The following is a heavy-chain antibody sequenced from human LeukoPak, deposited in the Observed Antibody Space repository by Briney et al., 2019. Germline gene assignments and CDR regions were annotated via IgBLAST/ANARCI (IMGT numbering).Heavy chain of an antibody. V-gene: IGHV3-11*06. Sequence: PGRSLRLSWAASGFTFSDYYMSWIRQDPGKGLEWVSYISSSSSYTNYADSVKGRFTISRDNAKNSLYLQMNSLRAEDTAVYYCTRRIAAAGHDAFDIWGQGTMVTVSS. CDR3: TRRIAAAGHDAFDI. D-gene: IGHD6-13*01. J-gene: IGHJ3*02. CDR1: GFTFSDYY. CDR2: ISSSSSYT.